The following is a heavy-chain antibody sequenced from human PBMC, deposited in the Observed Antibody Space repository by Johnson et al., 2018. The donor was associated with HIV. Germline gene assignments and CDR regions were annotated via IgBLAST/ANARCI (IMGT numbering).Heavy chain of an antibody. CDR2: INWNGGST. CDR1: GFTVSINY. J-gene: IGHJ3*02. D-gene: IGHD1-1*01. Sequence: VQLVESGGGVVQPGGSLRLSCAASGFTVSINYMSWVRQVPGQGLEWFSGINWNGGSTGYAASVTGRFTISRDNAKNSLYLQMNSLRAEETALYYCARVTRYNWNSDAFDIWGQGTMVTVSS. V-gene: IGHV3-20*04. CDR3: ARVTRYNWNSDAFDI.